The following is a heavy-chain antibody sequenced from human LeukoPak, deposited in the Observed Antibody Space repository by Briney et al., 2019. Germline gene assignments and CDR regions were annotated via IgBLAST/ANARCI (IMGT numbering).Heavy chain of an antibody. CDR1: GYTFTSYD. Sequence: GASVKVPCKASGYTFTSYDINWVRQATGQGLEWMGWMNPNSGNTGYAQKFQGRVTVTRNTSISTAYMELSSLRSEDTAVYYCAVAYCGGDCYSGTSDAFDIWGQGTMVTVSS. CDR3: AVAYCGGDCYSGTSDAFDI. V-gene: IGHV1-8*01. CDR2: MNPNSGNT. D-gene: IGHD2-21*02. J-gene: IGHJ3*02.